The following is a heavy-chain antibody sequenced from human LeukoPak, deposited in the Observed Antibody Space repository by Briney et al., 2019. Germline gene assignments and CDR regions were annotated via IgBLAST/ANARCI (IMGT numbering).Heavy chain of an antibody. D-gene: IGHD3-16*02. CDR2: ISSSSSTI. CDR1: RFTFGSYW. J-gene: IGHJ3*02. CDR3: ARDYGDDYVWGSYRPDDAFDI. Sequence: GGSLRLSCAASRFTFGSYWMTWVRQAPGKGLEWVSYISSSSSTIYYADSVKGRFTISRDNAKNSLYLQMNSLRAEDTAVYYCARDYGDDYVWGSYRPDDAFDIWGQGTMVTVSS. V-gene: IGHV3-48*01.